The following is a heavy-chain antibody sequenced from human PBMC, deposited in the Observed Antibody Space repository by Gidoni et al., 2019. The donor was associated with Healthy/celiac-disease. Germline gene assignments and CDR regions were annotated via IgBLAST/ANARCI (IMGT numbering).Heavy chain of an antibody. D-gene: IGHD3-22*01. CDR1: GYTFTSYY. CDR2: INPSGGST. V-gene: IGHV1-46*01. J-gene: IGHJ4*02. Sequence: VQLVPSGAEVKKPGASVTVSCTASGYTFTSYYLHWVRQAAGQGPEWMGIINPSGGSTSYAQKFQGRVTMTRDTSTSTVYMELSSLRSEDTAVYYCARDVGGIFYYDSSGSEFDYWGQGTLVTVSS. CDR3: ARDVGGIFYYDSSGSEFDY.